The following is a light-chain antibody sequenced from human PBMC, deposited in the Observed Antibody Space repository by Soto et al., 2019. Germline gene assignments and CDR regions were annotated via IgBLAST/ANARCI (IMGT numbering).Light chain of an antibody. CDR2: GAS. CDR1: QSVSSSY. Sequence: EIVLTQSPGTLSLSPGERATLSCRASQSVSSSYLAWYQQKPGQAPRLLIYGASSRATGMPDRFSGSGYGTDFTLTISRLEPEDFAVYYCQQYGSSPRNTFGQGTKLEIK. CDR3: QQYGSSPRNT. V-gene: IGKV3-20*01. J-gene: IGKJ2*01.